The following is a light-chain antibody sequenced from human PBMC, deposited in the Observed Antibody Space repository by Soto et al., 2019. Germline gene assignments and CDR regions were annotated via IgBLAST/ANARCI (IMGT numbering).Light chain of an antibody. Sequence: DIQMTQSPSTLSASVGDRVIITCRASQTIYRWLAWYQQKPGRAPKLLIYKAFSLESGVPSRFSGSGSETEFTLTISSLQPGDFATYYCQQYESYPWTFGQGTKVEIK. CDR2: KAF. CDR3: QQYESYPWT. J-gene: IGKJ1*01. CDR1: QTIYRW. V-gene: IGKV1-5*03.